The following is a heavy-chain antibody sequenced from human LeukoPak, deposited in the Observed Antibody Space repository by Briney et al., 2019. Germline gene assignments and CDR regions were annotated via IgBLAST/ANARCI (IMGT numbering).Heavy chain of an antibody. Sequence: SETLPLTCSVSGGSMSTNSYYWGWIRRPPGKGLEWIGSVFYSGSPYYNPSLKSRLTISVDTSKNQFSLRLTSVTAADTAVYYCARNNSVVRGALDYWGQGILVTVSS. D-gene: IGHD3-10*01. CDR2: VFYSGSP. J-gene: IGHJ4*01. CDR3: ARNNSVVRGALDY. CDR1: GGSMSTNSYY. V-gene: IGHV4-39*01.